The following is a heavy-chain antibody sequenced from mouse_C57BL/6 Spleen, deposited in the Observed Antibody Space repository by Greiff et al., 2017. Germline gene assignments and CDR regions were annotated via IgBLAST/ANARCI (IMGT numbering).Heavy chain of an antibody. J-gene: IGHJ2*01. Sequence: QVQLQQPGAELVKPGASVKLSCKASGYTFTSYWMQWVKQRPGQGLEWIGEIDPSDSYTNYNQKFKGKATLTVDNSSSTAYMQLSSLTSEDSAVYYCARSGYGNLYCFDYWGQGTPLTVSS. CDR2: IDPSDSYT. D-gene: IGHD2-1*01. CDR1: GYTFTSYW. V-gene: IGHV1-50*01. CDR3: ARSGYGNLYCFDY.